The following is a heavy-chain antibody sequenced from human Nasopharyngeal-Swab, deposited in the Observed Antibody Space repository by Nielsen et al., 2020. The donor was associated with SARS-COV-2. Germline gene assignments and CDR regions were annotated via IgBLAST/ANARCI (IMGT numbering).Heavy chain of an antibody. CDR2: SSGYNGYT. CDR1: GYTFLSYV. D-gene: IGHD3-3*01. J-gene: IGHJ4*02. V-gene: IGHV1-18*01. Sequence: ASVKVSCKASGYTFLSYVISWVRQAPGQGLEWMGWSSGYNGYTNYAQKLEGRVTMTTDTSTSQADMELGSLRSADTAVYYCARNDHSNYDFWSGYYTSFDYWGQGTLVTVSS. CDR3: ARNDHSNYDFWSGYYTSFDY.